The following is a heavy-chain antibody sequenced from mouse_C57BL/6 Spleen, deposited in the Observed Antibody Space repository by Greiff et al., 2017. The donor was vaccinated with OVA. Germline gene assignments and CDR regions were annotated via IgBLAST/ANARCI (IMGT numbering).Heavy chain of an antibody. CDR2: INPSTGGT. D-gene: IGHD1-1*02. J-gene: IGHJ4*01. CDR3: ARWGGNGAMDY. CDR1: GYSFTGYY. V-gene: IGHV1-42*01. Sequence: EVKLVESGPELVKPGASVKISCKASGYSFTGYYMNWVKQSPEKSLEWIGEINPSTGGTTYNQKFKAKATLTVDKSSSTAYMQLKSLTSEDSAVYYCARWGGNGAMDYWGQGTSVTVSS.